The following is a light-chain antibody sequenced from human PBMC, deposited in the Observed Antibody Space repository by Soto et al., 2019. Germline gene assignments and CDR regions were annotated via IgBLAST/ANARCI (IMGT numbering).Light chain of an antibody. CDR3: QQYGTLSGT. Sequence: EIVLTQSPGTLSLSPGERATLSCRASQSVSSSYLAWYQQKPGQAPRLLIYDASNRASGIPDRFSGSGSGTDFTLTISRLEPEDFVVYYCQQYGTLSGTFGQGTKLEIK. CDR1: QSVSSSY. J-gene: IGKJ2*01. CDR2: DAS. V-gene: IGKV3-20*01.